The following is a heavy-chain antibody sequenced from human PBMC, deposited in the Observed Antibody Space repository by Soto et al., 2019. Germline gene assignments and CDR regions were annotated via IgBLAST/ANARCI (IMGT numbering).Heavy chain of an antibody. CDR2: ITNSGSIT. CDR3: AKGTNPAMYFARGAFDV. V-gene: IGHV3-23*01. CDR1: GFTFSSYA. Sequence: EVQLLESGGDLVQPGGSLRLSCAASGFTFSSYAMFWVRQAPGKGLEWVSGITNSGSITYYADSVKGRFSISRDNSKNTLFLQMNTLRAEDTALYYCAKGTNPAMYFARGAFDVWGQGTVVTVSS. J-gene: IGHJ3*01. D-gene: IGHD5-18*01.